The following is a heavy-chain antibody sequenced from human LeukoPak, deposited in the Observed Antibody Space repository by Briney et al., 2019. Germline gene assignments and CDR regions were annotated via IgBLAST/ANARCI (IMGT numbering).Heavy chain of an antibody. J-gene: IGHJ4*02. D-gene: IGHD1-26*01. CDR3: ARETQWGAPDDY. Sequence: GGSLRLSCAASGFSLTDNYVTWVRRAPGKGLEWVSVIYSGGTTYYADSVKGRFSISRDISKNTVYLQMNSLRPEDTAIYYCARETQWGAPDDYWGQGTLVAVSP. CDR2: IYSGGTT. V-gene: IGHV3-66*02. CDR1: GFSLTDNY.